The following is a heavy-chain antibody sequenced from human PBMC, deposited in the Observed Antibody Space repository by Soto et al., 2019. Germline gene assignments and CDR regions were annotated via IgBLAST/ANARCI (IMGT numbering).Heavy chain of an antibody. CDR3: ARDGMSRPRWVFDY. J-gene: IGHJ4*02. Sequence: EVQLVESGGGLVQPGGSLRLSCAASGFTFGSYPMHWVRQAPGKGLEYVSAISTNGDSTFYANSVKGRFTISRDNSKNTLYFQMGSLRAEDMGVYYCARDGMSRPRWVFDYWGQGTLVTASS. D-gene: IGHD1-1*01. CDR2: ISTNGDST. CDR1: GFTFGSYP. V-gene: IGHV3-64*01.